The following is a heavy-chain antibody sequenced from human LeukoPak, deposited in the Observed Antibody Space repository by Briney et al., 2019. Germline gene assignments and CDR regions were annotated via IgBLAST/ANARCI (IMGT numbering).Heavy chain of an antibody. CDR1: GYTFTGYF. CDR3: AKDISVGAYYDILTGYFLEDQGVDY. D-gene: IGHD3-9*01. Sequence: GASVKVSCKASGYTFTGYFMHWVRQAPGQGLEWMGWINPNSGGTNYAQKFQGRVTMTGDTSISTAYMDLSSLRSDDTAVYYCAKDISVGAYYDILTGYFLEDQGVDYWGQGTLVTVSS. V-gene: IGHV1-2*02. CDR2: INPNSGGT. J-gene: IGHJ4*02.